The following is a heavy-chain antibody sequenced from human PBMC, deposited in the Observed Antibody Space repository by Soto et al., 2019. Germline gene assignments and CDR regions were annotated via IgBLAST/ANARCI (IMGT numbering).Heavy chain of an antibody. CDR3: VRSGTARLLRHSWFDT. D-gene: IGHD2-21*01. CDR1: GFTFNTYD. J-gene: IGHJ5*02. Sequence: EVQLVESGGGLVKPGGSLRLSCAASGFTFNTYDMNWVRQAPGKGLEWVSSITTSSAYIYYADSLKGRITISRDNAKNSLVLQTNSLRAEHTAVYYCVRSGTARLLRHSWFDTWGQGTLVTVSS. CDR2: ITTSSAYI. V-gene: IGHV3-21*01.